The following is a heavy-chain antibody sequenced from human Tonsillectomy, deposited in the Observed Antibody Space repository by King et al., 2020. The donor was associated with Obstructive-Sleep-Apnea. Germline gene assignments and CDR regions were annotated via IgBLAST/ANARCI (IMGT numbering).Heavy chain of an antibody. CDR2: IYSGGST. D-gene: IGHD3/OR15-3a*01. CDR3: ARAPFIWTDYEQSWYFDL. V-gene: IGHV3-66*01. J-gene: IGHJ2*01. CDR1: GFSVSSNY. Sequence: VQLVESGGGLVQPVGSLRLSCATSGFSVSSNYMSWVRQAPGKGLECVSVIYSGGSTYYADSVKGGSTISRDISNNTLYLQMNSLRAEDTAVYYCARAPFIWTDYEQSWYFDLWGRGTLVTVSS.